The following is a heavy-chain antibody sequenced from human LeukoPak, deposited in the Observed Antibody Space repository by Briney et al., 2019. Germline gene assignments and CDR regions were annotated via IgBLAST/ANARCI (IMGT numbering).Heavy chain of an antibody. D-gene: IGHD2-2*01. J-gene: IGHJ4*02. CDR2: IYTSGST. V-gene: IGHV4-4*07. CDR3: ARDICSSTSCYRAFDY. Sequence: SETLSLTCTVSGDSMRSYYWSWIRQPAGKGLEWIRRIYTSGSTNYNPSLKSRVTMSVDTSKNQFSLKLSSVTAADTAVYYCARDICSSTSCYRAFDYWGQGTLVTVSP. CDR1: GDSMRSYY.